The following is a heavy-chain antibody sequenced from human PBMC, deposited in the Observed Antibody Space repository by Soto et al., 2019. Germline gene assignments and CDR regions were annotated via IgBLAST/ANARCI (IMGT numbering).Heavy chain of an antibody. J-gene: IGHJ6*02. V-gene: IGHV3-33*01. CDR3: ARGLEVVVAATKIKKIYYYYYGMDV. Sequence: SGGSLRLSCAASGFTFSSYGMHWVRQAPGKGLEWVAVIWYEGSNKYYADSVKGRFTISRDNSKNTLYLQMNSLRAEDTAVYYCARGLEVVVAATKIKKIYYYYYGMDVWGQGTTVTVSS. CDR1: GFTFSSYG. CDR2: IWYEGSNK. D-gene: IGHD2-15*01.